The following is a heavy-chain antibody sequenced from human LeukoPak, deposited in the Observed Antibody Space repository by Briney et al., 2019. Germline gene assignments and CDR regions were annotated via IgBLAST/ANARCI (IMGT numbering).Heavy chain of an antibody. CDR1: GFTLSNYA. J-gene: IGHJ4*02. CDR3: AKDPLVDVGYCSSTSCYPPFD. Sequence: GGSLRLSCAAAGFTLSNYAMTWVRQAPGRGLEGGSSISGSGGSTDYADSVKGRFTISRDNSKTTLYLQMNSLRAEDTAVYYCAKDPLVDVGYCSSTSCYPPFDWGQGTLVTVSS. V-gene: IGHV3-23*01. CDR2: ISGSGGST. D-gene: IGHD2-2*01.